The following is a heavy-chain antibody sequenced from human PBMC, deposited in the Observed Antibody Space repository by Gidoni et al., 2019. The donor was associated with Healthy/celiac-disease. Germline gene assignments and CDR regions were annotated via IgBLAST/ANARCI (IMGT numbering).Heavy chain of an antibody. CDR1: GFTFDEYT. V-gene: IGHV3-43*01. J-gene: IGHJ4*02. CDR3: AKDSNDYYGSGLVDY. D-gene: IGHD3-10*01. CDR2: ISWDGGGT. Sequence: EVQLVESGGVVVQPGGSLRLSCAASGFTFDEYTMHWVRQAPGKGLEWVSLISWDGGGTYYADSVKGRFTISRDNSKNSLYLKMNSLRTEDTALYYCAKDSNDYYGSGLVDYWGQGTLVTVSS.